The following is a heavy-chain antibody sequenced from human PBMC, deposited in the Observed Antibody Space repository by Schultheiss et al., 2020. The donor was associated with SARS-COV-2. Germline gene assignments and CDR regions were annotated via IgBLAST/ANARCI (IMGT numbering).Heavy chain of an antibody. D-gene: IGHD1-26*01. CDR3: ARGRLIVGATRRNYFDY. V-gene: IGHV4-39*07. CDR2: INYSGTS. CDR1: DNSLSSSGYF. J-gene: IGHJ4*02. Sequence: SETLSLTCDVSDNSLSSSGYFWGWVRQPPGKGLEWIGSINYSGTSYYNPSLKSRVTISIDTSRNQFSLKLNSVSAADTAVYYCARGRLIVGATRRNYFDYWGQGTLVTVSS.